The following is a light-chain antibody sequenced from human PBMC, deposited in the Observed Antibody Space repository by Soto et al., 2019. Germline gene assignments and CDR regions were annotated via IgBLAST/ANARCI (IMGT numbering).Light chain of an antibody. V-gene: IGKV3-15*01. CDR1: QSVSSK. Sequence: IVMTQSPATLSVSPGERATLSCRASQSVSSKLAWYQQQPGQAPRLLIYGASTRATGIPARFSGSGSGTEFTLTISSLQSEDFAVYYCQQYNNWPRTFGQGTKVEIK. CDR3: QQYNNWPRT. CDR2: GAS. J-gene: IGKJ1*01.